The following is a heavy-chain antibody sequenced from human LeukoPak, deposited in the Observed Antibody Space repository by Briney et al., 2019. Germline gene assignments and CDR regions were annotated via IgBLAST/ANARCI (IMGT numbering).Heavy chain of an antibody. V-gene: IGHV4-34*01. CDR2: INHSGST. CDR1: GGSFSGYY. Sequence: ASETLSLTCAVYGGSFSGYYWSWIRQPPGEGLEWIGEINHSGSTNYNPSLKSRVTISVDTSKNQFSLKLSSVTAADTAVYYCARGNPHRITIFGVAPGSGAFDIWGQGTMVTVSS. J-gene: IGHJ3*02. D-gene: IGHD3-3*01. CDR3: ARGNPHRITIFGVAPGSGAFDI.